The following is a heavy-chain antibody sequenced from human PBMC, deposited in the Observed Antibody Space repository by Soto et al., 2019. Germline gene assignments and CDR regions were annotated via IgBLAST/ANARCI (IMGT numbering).Heavy chain of an antibody. V-gene: IGHV1-69*13. CDR3: AREGLVLVPTTVNSDYYYYAMDV. Sequence: ASVKVSCKASGDTFSTYSITWMRQAPGRALEWVGGIIPRSAKSNYAQKFEGRVTITADESTSTAYMELSSLRSEDTAVYYCAREGLVLVPTTVNSDYYYYAMDVWGQGTTVTVSS. D-gene: IGHD2-2*01. CDR2: IIPRSAKS. J-gene: IGHJ6*02. CDR1: GDTFSTYS.